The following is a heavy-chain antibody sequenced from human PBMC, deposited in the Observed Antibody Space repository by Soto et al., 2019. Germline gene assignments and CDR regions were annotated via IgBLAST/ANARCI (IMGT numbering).Heavy chain of an antibody. CDR1: GDSVSSNSAA. J-gene: IGHJ6*02. Sequence: QSQTLSLTCAISGDSVSSNSAAWNWIRQSPSRGLEWLGRTYYRSKWYNDYAVSVKSRITINPDTSKNQFSLQLNSVTPEDTAVYYCARAADAYYYYYYGMDVWGQGTTVTVSS. CDR3: ARAADAYYYYYYGMDV. CDR2: TYYRSKWYN. V-gene: IGHV6-1*01. D-gene: IGHD6-19*01.